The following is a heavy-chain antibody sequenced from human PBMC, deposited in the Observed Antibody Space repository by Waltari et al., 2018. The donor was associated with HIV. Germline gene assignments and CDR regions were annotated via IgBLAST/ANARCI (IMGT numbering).Heavy chain of an antibody. Sequence: VHLQESGPGLVKPSETLSLTCTVSGGSISRFYWSWIRQSPGEGLEWIGYTYESGSTSYNPSLKSRATISVDTSKNQFSLRLHSVTAADTAVYFCARTSYYYDDSGYYRLYYFDYWGQGTLVTVSS. D-gene: IGHD3-22*01. V-gene: IGHV4-59*01. J-gene: IGHJ4*02. CDR2: TYESGST. CDR1: GGSISRFY. CDR3: ARTSYYYDDSGYYRLYYFDY.